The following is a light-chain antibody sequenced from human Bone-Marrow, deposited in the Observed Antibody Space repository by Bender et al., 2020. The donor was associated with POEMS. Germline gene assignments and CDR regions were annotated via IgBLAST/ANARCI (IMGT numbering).Light chain of an antibody. Sequence: QSALTQPPSASGSPGQSVTVSCTGTSSDVGGYDFVSWYQQHPGKAPKLMIYEVNKRPSGVSTRFSGSKSDNTASLTISGLRAEDEADYYCQSFDTSLSGWVFGAGTKLTV. CDR1: SSDVGGYDF. CDR3: QSFDTSLSGWV. V-gene: IGLV2-8*01. CDR2: EVN. J-gene: IGLJ3*02.